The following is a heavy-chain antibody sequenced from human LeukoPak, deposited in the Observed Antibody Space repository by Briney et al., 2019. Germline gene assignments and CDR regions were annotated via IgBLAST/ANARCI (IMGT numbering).Heavy chain of an antibody. J-gene: IGHJ6*02. CDR2: IYYSGST. CDR1: GGSISSYY. V-gene: IGHV4-59*01. Sequence: SETLSLTCTVSGGSISSYYWSWIRQPPGKGLEWIGYIYYSGSTNYNPSLKSRVTISVDTSKNQFSLKLSSVTAEDTPVYYCARGVSRTMVRGVIVGMDVWGQGTTVTVSS. D-gene: IGHD3-10*01. CDR3: ARGVSRTMVRGVIVGMDV.